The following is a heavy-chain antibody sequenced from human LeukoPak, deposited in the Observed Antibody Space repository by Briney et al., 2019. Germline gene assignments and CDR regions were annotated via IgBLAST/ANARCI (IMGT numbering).Heavy chain of an antibody. V-gene: IGHV1-2*02. J-gene: IGHJ4*02. CDR3: ARGTAGATVFDY. D-gene: IGHD1-26*01. Sequence: ASVKVSCKASGGTFSSYAISWVRQAPGQGLEWMGWINPNSGGTNYAQKFQGRVTMTRDTSISTAYMELSRLRSDDTAVYYCARGTAGATVFDYWGQGTLVTVSS. CDR1: GGTFSSYA. CDR2: INPNSGGT.